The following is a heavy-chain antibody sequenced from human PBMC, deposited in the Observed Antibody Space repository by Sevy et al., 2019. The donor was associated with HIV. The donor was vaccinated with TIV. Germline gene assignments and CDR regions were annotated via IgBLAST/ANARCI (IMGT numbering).Heavy chain of an antibody. CDR3: ARDPMIVVVITNWFDP. Sequence: SQTLSLTCAISGDSVSSNSAAWNWIRQSPSRGLEWLGRTYYRSKWYNDYAVSVKSRITINPDTSKNQFSLQLNSVTPEDTAVYYCARDPMIVVVITNWFDPWGQGTLVTVS. CDR2: TYYRSKWYN. D-gene: IGHD3-22*01. V-gene: IGHV6-1*01. CDR1: GDSVSSNSAA. J-gene: IGHJ5*02.